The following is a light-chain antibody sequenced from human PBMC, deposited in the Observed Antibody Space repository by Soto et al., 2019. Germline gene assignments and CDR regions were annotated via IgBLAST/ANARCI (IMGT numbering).Light chain of an antibody. V-gene: IGKV1-5*01. Sequence: DIQMTQSPSTLSASVGDRVTITCRASQSISNWLAWYQQQPGKVPKVLIYDVSTLASGVPSRFSGGGSGTESTLTITGLQPDDFATYYCQEYTTYSRTFGQGTKVDIK. CDR2: DVS. CDR3: QEYTTYSRT. CDR1: QSISNW. J-gene: IGKJ1*01.